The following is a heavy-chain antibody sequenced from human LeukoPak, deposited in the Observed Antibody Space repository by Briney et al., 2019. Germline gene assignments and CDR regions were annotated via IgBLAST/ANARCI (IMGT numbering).Heavy chain of an antibody. CDR2: IIPIFGTA. J-gene: IGHJ4*02. D-gene: IGHD5-24*01. CDR1: GGTFSSYA. V-gene: IGHV1-69*13. CDR3: ARESGDGYNGYYFDY. Sequence: ASVNVSCKASGGTFSSYAISWVRQAPGQGLEWMGGIIPIFGTANYAQKFQGRVTITADESTSTAYMELSSLRSEDTAVYYCARESGDGYNGYYFDYWGQGTLVTVSS.